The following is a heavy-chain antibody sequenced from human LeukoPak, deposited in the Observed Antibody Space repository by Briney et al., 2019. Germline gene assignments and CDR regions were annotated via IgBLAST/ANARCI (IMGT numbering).Heavy chain of an antibody. D-gene: IGHD3-16*01. CDR1: GGSMNNYY. CDR2: IYYSGSA. J-gene: IGHJ4*02. CDR3: ARWGVSFGGRNYLDY. V-gene: IGHV4-59*01. Sequence: SETLCLTCTVSGGSMNNYYWSWMWQPPGKGLEYIADIYYSGSANYNSYLKSRVSISVDTSKNQFSLTMNSVTAADTAVFYCARWGVSFGGRNYLDYWGQGKLVTVSS.